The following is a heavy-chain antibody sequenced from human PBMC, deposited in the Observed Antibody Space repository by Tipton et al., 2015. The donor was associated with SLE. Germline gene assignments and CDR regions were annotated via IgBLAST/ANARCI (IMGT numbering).Heavy chain of an antibody. CDR1: GDSVSSNSAA. CDR2: TYYRSKWFN. V-gene: IGHV6-1*01. Sequence: VKPSQTLSLTCAISGDSVSSNSAAWNWIRQSPSRGLEWLGRTYYRSKWFNEYAVSVKTRITINPDTSKNQFSLQLNSVTPEDTAVYYCTGGLLWFREQYYWGQGTLVTVSS. D-gene: IGHD3-10*01. CDR3: TGGLLWFREQYY. J-gene: IGHJ4*02.